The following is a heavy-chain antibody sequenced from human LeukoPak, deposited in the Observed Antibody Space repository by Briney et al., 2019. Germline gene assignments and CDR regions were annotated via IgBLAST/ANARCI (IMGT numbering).Heavy chain of an antibody. J-gene: IGHJ4*02. Sequence: GGSLRLSCAASGFTFSSYGMSWVRQAPGKGLEWVSAISGTGGLTYYADSVKGRFTISRDNSKNTLYLKMNSLRAEDTAVYYCARERDPVIAVAGTHLDYWGQGTLVTVSS. V-gene: IGHV3-23*01. CDR2: ISGTGGLT. D-gene: IGHD6-19*01. CDR1: GFTFSSYG. CDR3: ARERDPVIAVAGTHLDY.